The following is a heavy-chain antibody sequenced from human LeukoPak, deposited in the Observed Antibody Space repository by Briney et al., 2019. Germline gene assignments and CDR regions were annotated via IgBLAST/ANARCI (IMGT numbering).Heavy chain of an antibody. CDR1: GFTFSSHS. V-gene: IGHV3-23*01. D-gene: IGHD5-12*01. Sequence: GGSLRLSCAASGFTFSSHSMSWVRQPPGEGLEWVAAISPSADSTTYRDSVKGQFTISRDNSKNTLYLQMNSLRAEDTAVYYCAKDRSIVATPYYFDYWGQGTLVTVSS. CDR2: ISPSADST. CDR3: AKDRSIVATPYYFDY. J-gene: IGHJ4*02.